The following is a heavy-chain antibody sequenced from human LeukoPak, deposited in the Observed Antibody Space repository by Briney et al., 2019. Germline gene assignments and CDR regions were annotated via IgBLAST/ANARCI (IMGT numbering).Heavy chain of an antibody. CDR3: ARYYYDSSGYYPYYFDY. CDR1: GFTFSSYW. V-gene: IGHV3-7*01. CDR2: IKQDGSEK. D-gene: IGHD3-22*01. J-gene: IGHJ4*02. Sequence: GGSPRLSCAASGFTFSSYWMSWVRQAPGKGLEWVANIKQDGSEKYYVDSVKGRFTISRDNAKNSLYLQMNSLRAEDTAVYYCARYYYDSSGYYPYYFDYWGQGTLVTVSS.